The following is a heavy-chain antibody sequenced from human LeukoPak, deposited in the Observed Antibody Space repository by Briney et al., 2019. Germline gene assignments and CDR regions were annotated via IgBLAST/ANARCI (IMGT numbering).Heavy chain of an antibody. CDR1: GVAIGTYY. Sequence: SETLSLTCTVSGVAIGTYYWSWVRQPAGKGLEWIGRISSRGNTNYNPSLKSRLTMSIDKSKNQFSLRLTSVTTADTAVYYCAISEVDTTVQFDYWGQGTLVTVSS. J-gene: IGHJ4*02. CDR3: AISEVDTTVQFDY. V-gene: IGHV4-4*07. CDR2: ISSRGNT. D-gene: IGHD5-18*01.